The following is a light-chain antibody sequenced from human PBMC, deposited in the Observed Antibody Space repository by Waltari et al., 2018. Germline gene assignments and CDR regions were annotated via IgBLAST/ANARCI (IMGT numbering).Light chain of an antibody. CDR1: RSYVGGYNY. Sequence: QSALTQPASASGSPGQSISIPCTGTRSYVGGYNYVSWYQQPPGKAPKLMIYDVSNRPSGVSNRFSGSKSGNTASLTISGLQAEDEADYYCSSYTSSSTLVFGGGTKLTVL. V-gene: IGLV2-14*01. CDR2: DVS. J-gene: IGLJ2*01. CDR3: SSYTSSSTLV.